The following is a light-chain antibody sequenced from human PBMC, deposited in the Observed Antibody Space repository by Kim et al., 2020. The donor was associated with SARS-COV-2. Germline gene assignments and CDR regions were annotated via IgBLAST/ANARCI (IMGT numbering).Light chain of an antibody. Sequence: DIQMTQSPSTLSASVGDRVTITCRASQSISSWLAWYQQKPGKAPKLLIYDASSLESGVPSRFSGSGSGTEFTLTISSLQPDDFATYYCQQYISFPRTFGQGTKVDIK. CDR1: QSISSW. J-gene: IGKJ1*01. CDR3: QQYISFPRT. CDR2: DAS. V-gene: IGKV1-5*01.